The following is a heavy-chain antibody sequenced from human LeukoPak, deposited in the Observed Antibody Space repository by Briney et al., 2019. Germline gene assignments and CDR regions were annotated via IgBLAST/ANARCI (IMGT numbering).Heavy chain of an antibody. CDR2: ISGGGDYT. CDR3: AKDGRTVDYFDY. J-gene: IGHJ4*02. CDR1: GFTFSSYA. Sequence: QTGGSLRLSCAASGFTFSSYAMSWVRQAPGKGLEWVSAISGGGDYTYFAESVKGRFTISRDNSKNTLYLQMNSLRAEDTALYYCAKDGRTVDYFDYWGQGILVTVSS. D-gene: IGHD1-1*01. V-gene: IGHV3-23*01.